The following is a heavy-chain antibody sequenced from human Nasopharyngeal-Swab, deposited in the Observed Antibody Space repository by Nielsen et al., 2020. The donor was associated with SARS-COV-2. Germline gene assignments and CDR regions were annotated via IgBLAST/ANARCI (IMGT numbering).Heavy chain of an antibody. CDR3: VRGPVEGATGYFQF. Sequence: LSLTCSTSGFTFSNYWMHWVRQAPGKGLEWVARIDMRGRTTTHADSVKGRFTISRDNAKNTLSLQMNSLTPADTAGYFCVRGPVEGATGYFQFWGQGTLVTVSS. CDR1: GFTFSNYW. J-gene: IGHJ1*01. CDR2: IDMRGRTT. V-gene: IGHV3-74*03. D-gene: IGHD1-26*01.